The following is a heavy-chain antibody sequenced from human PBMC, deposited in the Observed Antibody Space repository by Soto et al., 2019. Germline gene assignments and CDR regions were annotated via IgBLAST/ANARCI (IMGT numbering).Heavy chain of an antibody. V-gene: IGHV1-18*01. CDR3: ARDSSYYGSGSYYCY. CDR1: GYTFTSYG. Sequence: ASVKVSCKASGYTFTSYGISWVRQAPGQGLEWMGWISAYNGNTNYAQKLQGRVTMTTDTSTSTAYMELRSLRSDDTAVYYCARDSSYYGSGSYYCYWGQGTLVTVSS. J-gene: IGHJ4*02. CDR2: ISAYNGNT. D-gene: IGHD3-10*01.